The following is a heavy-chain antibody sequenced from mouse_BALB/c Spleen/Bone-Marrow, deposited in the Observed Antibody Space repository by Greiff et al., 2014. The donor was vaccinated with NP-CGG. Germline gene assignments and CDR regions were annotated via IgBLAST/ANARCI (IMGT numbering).Heavy chain of an antibody. J-gene: IGHJ1*01. CDR2: ISSGGSYT. CDR3: ARQDYYGSSPHWYFDV. V-gene: IGHV5-9-3*01. Sequence: EVKVEESGGGLVKPGGSLKLSCAASGFTFSSYAMSWVRQTPEKRLEWVATISSGGSYTYYADSVKGRFTISRDTAKNTLYLQMSSLRSEDTAMYYCARQDYYGSSPHWYFDVRGAGTTVTVSS. D-gene: IGHD1-1*01. CDR1: GFTFSSYA.